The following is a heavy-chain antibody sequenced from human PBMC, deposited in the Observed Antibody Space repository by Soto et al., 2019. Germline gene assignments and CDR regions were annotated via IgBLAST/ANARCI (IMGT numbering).Heavy chain of an antibody. Sequence: QITLKESGPTLVKPTQTLTLTCTFSGFSLSTAGKSVAWIRQPPGKALEWLSVIYWDDDKRYSPSLKSRLTIAKDTSKTQVVLKMTNMDPLYTGTYYCAHSRGDGDYFPYWGQGTLVSVSS. CDR3: AHSRGDGDYFPY. J-gene: IGHJ4*02. D-gene: IGHD3-16*01. CDR1: GFSLSTAGKS. CDR2: IYWDDDK. V-gene: IGHV2-5*02.